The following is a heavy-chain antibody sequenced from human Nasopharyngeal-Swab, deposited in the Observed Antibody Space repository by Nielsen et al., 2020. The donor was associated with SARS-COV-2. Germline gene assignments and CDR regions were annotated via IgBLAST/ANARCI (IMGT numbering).Heavy chain of an antibody. Sequence: WIRQPPGKGLGWVAVISYDGGNKYYADSVKGRFTISRDNSKNTLYLQMNSLRAEDTAVYYCARGPGDGMDVWGQGTTVTVSS. CDR3: ARGPGDGMDV. D-gene: IGHD3-10*01. CDR2: ISYDGGNK. J-gene: IGHJ6*02. V-gene: IGHV3-30-3*01.